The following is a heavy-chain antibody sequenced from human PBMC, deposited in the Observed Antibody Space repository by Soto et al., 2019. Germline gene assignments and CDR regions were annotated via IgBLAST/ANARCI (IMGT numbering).Heavy chain of an antibody. CDR3: ATCQLGEYYYAMDI. CDR1: GDSITTYKW. D-gene: IGHD7-27*01. Sequence: SETLSLTCGVSGDSITTYKWWTWVRQTPGKGLEWIGEIYDSGNTRYNPSLKSRVTISKDTSKNELSLKLNSVTVADTAVYYCATCQLGEYYYAMDIWGQGTTVTVS. V-gene: IGHV4-4*02. J-gene: IGHJ6*02. CDR2: IYDSGNT.